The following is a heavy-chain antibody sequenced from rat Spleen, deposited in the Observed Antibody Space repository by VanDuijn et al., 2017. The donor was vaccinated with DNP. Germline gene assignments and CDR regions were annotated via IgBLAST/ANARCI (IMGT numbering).Heavy chain of an antibody. CDR2: ISYSGST. V-gene: IGHV3-4*01. J-gene: IGHJ2*01. Sequence: EIQLQESGPGLVKPSQSLSLTCSVTGYTITSGYDWSWIRKFPGNKMEWMGYISYSGSTNYNPSLKSRISITRDTSKNQFFLQLNSVTTEDTATYYCARSGYYEDYWGQGVMVTVSS. D-gene: IGHD1-6*01. CDR3: ARSGYYEDY. CDR1: GYTITSGY.